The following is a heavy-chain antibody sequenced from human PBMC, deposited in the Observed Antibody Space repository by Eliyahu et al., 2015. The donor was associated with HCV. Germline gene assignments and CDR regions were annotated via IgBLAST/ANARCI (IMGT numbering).Heavy chain of an antibody. CDR1: GFTFSXXA. V-gene: IGHV3-23*01. Sequence: EVQLLESGGGLVQPGGSLRLSCAASGFTFSXXAXNWVRQAPGKGLEWXSGIXGSGGTTYYADSVKGRFTISRDNSKNTLYLQMNSLRAEDTAVFYCAKQEGYSSGWSTYWGQGTLVTVSS. D-gene: IGHD6-19*01. CDR2: IXGSGGTT. CDR3: AKQEGYSSGWSTY. J-gene: IGHJ4*02.